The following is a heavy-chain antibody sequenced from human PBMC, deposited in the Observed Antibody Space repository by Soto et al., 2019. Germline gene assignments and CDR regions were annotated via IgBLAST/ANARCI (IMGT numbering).Heavy chain of an antibody. CDR1: GFTFSSYA. V-gene: IGHV3-23*01. CDR2: ISGSGGST. CDR3: AKELVRFLEWLSSPAYYFDY. D-gene: IGHD3-3*01. J-gene: IGHJ4*02. Sequence: GGSLRLSCAASGFTFSSYAMSWVRQAPGKGLEWVSAISGSGGSTYYADSVKGRFTISRDNSKNTLYLQMNSLRAEDTAVYYCAKELVRFLEWLSSPAYYFDYWGQGTLVTVSS.